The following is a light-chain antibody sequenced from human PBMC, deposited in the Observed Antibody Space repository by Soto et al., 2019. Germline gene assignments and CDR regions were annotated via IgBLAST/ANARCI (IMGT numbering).Light chain of an antibody. V-gene: IGLV2-14*01. Sequence: QSVLAQPPSVSGSPRQSITVSCTGTSSDIGAPDFVSCYQHLPGRAPKGSVFEATNRPSGVSNLFSGSKSGITASLTISGLQADDEAEYFGISYKADDTFLFGTGTKVTGL. CDR1: SSDIGAPDF. CDR3: ISYKADDTFL. J-gene: IGLJ1*01. CDR2: EAT.